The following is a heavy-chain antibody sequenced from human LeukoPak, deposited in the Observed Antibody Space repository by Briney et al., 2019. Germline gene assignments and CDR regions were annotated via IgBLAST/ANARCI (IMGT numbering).Heavy chain of an antibody. J-gene: IGHJ5*02. D-gene: IGHD2-15*01. CDR2: ISYDGSNK. Sequence: PGGSLRLSCAASGFTFSSYAMHWVRQAPGKGLEWVAVISYDGSNKYYADSVKGRFTISRDNSKNTLYLQMNSLRAEDTAVYYCARDQRNCSGGSCYPRRNWFDPWGQGTLVTVSS. V-gene: IGHV3-30-3*01. CDR3: ARDQRNCSGGSCYPRRNWFDP. CDR1: GFTFSSYA.